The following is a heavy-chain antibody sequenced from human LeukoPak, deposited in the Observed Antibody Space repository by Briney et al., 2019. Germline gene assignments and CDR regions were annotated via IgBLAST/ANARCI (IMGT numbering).Heavy chain of an antibody. CDR3: ATTSYYYDSPDY. Sequence: SETLSLTCAVYGVSFSGYYWSWIREPPGKGLEWIGEINHSGSTNYNPSLKSRVTISVDTSKNQFSLKLSSVTAADTAVYYCATTSYYYDSPDYWGQGTLVTVSS. CDR2: INHSGST. J-gene: IGHJ4*02. CDR1: GVSFSGYY. D-gene: IGHD3-22*01. V-gene: IGHV4-34*01.